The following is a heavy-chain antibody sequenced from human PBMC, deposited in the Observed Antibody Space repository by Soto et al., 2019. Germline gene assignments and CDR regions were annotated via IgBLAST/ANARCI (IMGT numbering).Heavy chain of an antibody. J-gene: IGHJ4*02. CDR3: ARVRVWNYASGPLLDY. V-gene: IGHV4-59*01. CDR1: GGSISSYY. CDR2: IYYSGST. Sequence: SETLSLTCTVSGGSISSYYWSWIRQPPGKGLEWIGYIYYSGSTNYNPSLKSRVTISVDTSKNQFSLKLSSVTAADTAVYYCARVRVWNYASGPLLDYWGQGTLVTVSS. D-gene: IGHD1-7*01.